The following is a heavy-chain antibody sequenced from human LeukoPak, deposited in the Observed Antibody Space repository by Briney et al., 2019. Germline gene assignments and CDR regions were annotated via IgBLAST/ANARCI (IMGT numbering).Heavy chain of an antibody. V-gene: IGHV1-18*01. Sequence: ASVKVSCKASGYTFTSYGISWVRQAPGQGLEWMGWISAYNGNTNYAQKLQGRVTMTTDTSTSTAYMELRSLRSDDTAVYYCATSRSRITIFGVVIDAFDIWGQGTMVTVSS. D-gene: IGHD3-3*01. CDR1: GYTFTSYG. J-gene: IGHJ3*02. CDR2: ISAYNGNT. CDR3: ATSRSRITIFGVVIDAFDI.